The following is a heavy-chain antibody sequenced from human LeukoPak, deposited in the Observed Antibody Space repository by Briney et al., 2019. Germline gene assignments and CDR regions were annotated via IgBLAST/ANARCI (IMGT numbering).Heavy chain of an antibody. Sequence: SETLSLTCTVSGYSISSGYYWGWIRQPPGKGLEWIGSIYHSGSTYYNPSLKSRVTISVDTSKNQFSLKLSSVTAADTAVYYCARANQLLTNWFDPWGQGTLVTVSS. D-gene: IGHD2-2*01. J-gene: IGHJ5*02. CDR2: IYHSGST. V-gene: IGHV4-38-2*02. CDR1: GYSISSGYY. CDR3: ARANQLLTNWFDP.